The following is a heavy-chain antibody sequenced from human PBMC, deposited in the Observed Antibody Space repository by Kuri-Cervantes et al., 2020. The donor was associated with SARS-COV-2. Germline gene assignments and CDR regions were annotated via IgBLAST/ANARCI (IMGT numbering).Heavy chain of an antibody. CDR3: AKDAEQWLVPERNWFDP. J-gene: IGHJ5*02. Sequence: GESLKISCAASGFTFSSYGMHWVRQAPGKGLEWVAFIRYDGSNKYYADSVKGRFTISRDNSKNTLYLQMSSLRAEDTAVYYCAKDAEQWLVPERNWFDPWGQGTLVTVSS. CDR1: GFTFSSYG. D-gene: IGHD6-19*01. V-gene: IGHV3-30*02. CDR2: IRYDGSNK.